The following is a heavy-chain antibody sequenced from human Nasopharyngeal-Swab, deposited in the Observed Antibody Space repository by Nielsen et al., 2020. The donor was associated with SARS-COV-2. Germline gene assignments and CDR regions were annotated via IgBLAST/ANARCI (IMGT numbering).Heavy chain of an antibody. V-gene: IGHV1-2*02. CDR2: INPDSGDT. J-gene: IGHJ4*02. Sequence: SVKVSCKASGYSFTTYYIHWLRQVPGQGLEWVGCINPDSGDTQYAQKFQGRVTVTSDRSRSTAYIDLSRLRSDDTAVYYCARDYYDNYDSDYWGQGTLVTVSS. CDR3: ARDYYDNYDSDY. D-gene: IGHD3-22*01. CDR1: GYSFTTYY.